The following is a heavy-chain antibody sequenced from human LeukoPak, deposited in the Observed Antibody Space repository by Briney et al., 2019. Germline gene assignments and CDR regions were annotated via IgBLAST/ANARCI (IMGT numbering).Heavy chain of an antibody. D-gene: IGHD1-1*01. CDR1: GGSFSGYY. J-gene: IGHJ4*02. Sequence: SETLSLTCAVYGGSFSGYYWSWIRQPAGKGLEWIGRVYTSGRTNYIPSLKSRVTISLDTSNKQFSLKLSSVTAADTAVYYCARGSNWNSYDYWGQGTLVTVSS. CDR2: VYTSGRT. CDR3: ARGSNWNSYDY. V-gene: IGHV4-59*10.